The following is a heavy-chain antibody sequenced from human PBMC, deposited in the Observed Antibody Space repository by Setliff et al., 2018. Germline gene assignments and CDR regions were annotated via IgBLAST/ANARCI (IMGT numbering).Heavy chain of an antibody. V-gene: IGHV1-8*02. CDR2: MNPNSDNT. J-gene: IGHJ6*03. CDR3: VRGKKLITMVRGVILGGRYYYYYMDV. D-gene: IGHD3-10*01. Sequence: ASVKVSCQASGFTFTNYDINWVRQATGQGLEWMGWMNPNSDNTGYAQKFQGRVTMTRNTSISTAYMELSSLRSEDTAVYFCVRGKKLITMVRGVILGGRYYYYYMDVWGKGTTVTVSS. CDR1: GFTFTNYD.